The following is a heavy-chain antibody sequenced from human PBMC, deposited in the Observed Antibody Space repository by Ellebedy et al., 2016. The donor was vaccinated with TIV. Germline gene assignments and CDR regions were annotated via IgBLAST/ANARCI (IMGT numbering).Heavy chain of an antibody. Sequence: PGGSLRLSCAASGLIFSTNWMAWVRQAPGKGLEWVANIKEDGSEKYYVDSVKGRFTISRDNAKNSLYLQRNTLRAEDTAVYYCARVPLDGAVAGTVEVAFDYWGQGTLVTVSS. CDR3: ARVPLDGAVAGTVEVAFDY. CDR1: GLIFSTNW. D-gene: IGHD6-19*01. V-gene: IGHV3-7*03. CDR2: IKEDGSEK. J-gene: IGHJ4*02.